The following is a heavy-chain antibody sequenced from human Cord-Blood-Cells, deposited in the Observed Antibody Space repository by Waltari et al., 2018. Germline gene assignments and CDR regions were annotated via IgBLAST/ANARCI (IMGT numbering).Heavy chain of an antibody. J-gene: IGHJ3*02. CDR2: YVGDNGNT. Sequence: VQLVQSGAEVQKPGAAGQVSCKASGYTFTSYGISWVRQAPGQGLEWMGWYVGDNGNTNYVQKSQGRVTNTTDTSKRAADEGLRSRRCDDAAVYYGTRDSVRAEAVGDDAFDIWGQGTMVTVSS. CDR1: GYTFTSYG. D-gene: IGHD3-10*01. CDR3: TRDSVRAEAVGDDAFDI. V-gene: IGHV1-18*04.